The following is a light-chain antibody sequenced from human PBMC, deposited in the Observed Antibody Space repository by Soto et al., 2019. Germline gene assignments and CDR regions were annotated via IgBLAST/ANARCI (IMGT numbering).Light chain of an antibody. J-gene: IGLJ2*01. Sequence: QSALTQPASVSGSPGQSITISCTGTSSDVGGYNYVSWYQQHPGKAPKLMIYNVSNRPSGVSNRFSGSKSGNTASLTISGLQTEDEAEYYCLSYTGSRTLVFGGGTKVTVL. CDR1: SSDVGGYNY. V-gene: IGLV2-14*03. CDR3: LSYTGSRTLV. CDR2: NVS.